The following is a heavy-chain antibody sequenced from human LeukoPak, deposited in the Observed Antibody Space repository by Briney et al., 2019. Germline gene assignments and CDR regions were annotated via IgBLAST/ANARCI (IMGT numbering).Heavy chain of an antibody. CDR3: ASSLYSSSWYYYYMDV. D-gene: IGHD6-13*01. CDR1: GYTFTSYG. J-gene: IGHJ6*03. V-gene: IGHV1-18*01. Sequence: EASVKVSCKASGYTFTSYGISWVRQAPGQGLEWMGWISAYNGNTNYAQKLQGRVTMTTDTSTSTAYMELRSLRSEDTAVYYCASSLYSSSWYYYYMDVWGKGTTVTVSS. CDR2: ISAYNGNT.